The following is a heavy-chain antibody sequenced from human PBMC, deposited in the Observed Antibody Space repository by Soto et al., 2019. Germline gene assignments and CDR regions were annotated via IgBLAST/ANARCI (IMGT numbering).Heavy chain of an antibody. Sequence: QVHLVQSGAEVRKPGASVKVSCKASGYTFTSYDINWVRQATGQGLEWMGWMNPNSGNTAYAQKFQGRVTMTRNTSISTAHMELSSLRSEDTALDHCARERTRGFDPWGQGTLVTVSS. V-gene: IGHV1-8*01. CDR2: MNPNSGNT. CDR1: GYTFTSYD. CDR3: ARERTRGFDP. J-gene: IGHJ5*02.